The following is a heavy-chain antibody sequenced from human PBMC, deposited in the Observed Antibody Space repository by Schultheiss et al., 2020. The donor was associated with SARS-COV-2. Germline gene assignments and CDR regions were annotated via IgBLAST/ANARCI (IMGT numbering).Heavy chain of an antibody. V-gene: IGHV4-4*07. D-gene: IGHD2-8*01. J-gene: IGHJ3*02. CDR2: IYTSGST. CDR3: ARERVPLMVTTSGDAFDI. CDR1: GGSISSYY. Sequence: SETLSLTCTVSGGSISSYYWSWIRQPPGKGLEWIGRIYTSGSTNYNPSLKSRVTMSVDTSKNQFSLKLSSVTAADTAVYYCARERVPLMVTTSGDAFDIWGQGTMVTVSS.